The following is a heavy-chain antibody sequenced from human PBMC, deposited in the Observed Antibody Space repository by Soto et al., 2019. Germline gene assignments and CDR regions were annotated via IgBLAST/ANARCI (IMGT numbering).Heavy chain of an antibody. CDR2: IYYSGST. Sequence: SVTLSLTCTVSGVSIISYYWRWIRQAPGKGLEWIGYIYYSGSTNYNPSLKSRVTISVDTSKNQFSLKLSSVTAADTAVYYCARDNAAGTSNFDYWGQGTLVTVS. D-gene: IGHD6-13*01. V-gene: IGHV4-59*01. CDR1: GVSIISYY. CDR3: ARDNAAGTSNFDY. J-gene: IGHJ4*02.